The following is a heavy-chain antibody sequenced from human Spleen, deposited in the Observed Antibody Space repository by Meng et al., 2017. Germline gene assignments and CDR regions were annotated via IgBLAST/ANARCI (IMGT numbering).Heavy chain of an antibody. CDR2: ISGSGGST. CDR1: GFTFSSYA. CDR3: AHTMIGPYAFDI. J-gene: IGHJ3*02. Sequence: ETLSLTCAASGFTFSSYAMSRVRQAPGKGLEWVSAISGSGGSTYYADSVKGRFTISRDNSKNTLYLQMNSLRAEDTAVYYCAHTMIGPYAFDIWGQGTMVTVSS. V-gene: IGHV3-23*01. D-gene: IGHD3-22*01.